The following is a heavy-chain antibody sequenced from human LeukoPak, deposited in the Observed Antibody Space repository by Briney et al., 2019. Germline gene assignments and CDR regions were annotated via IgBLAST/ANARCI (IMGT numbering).Heavy chain of an antibody. CDR2: ISAYNGNT. V-gene: IGHV1-18*01. D-gene: IGHD3-10*01. Sequence: ASVTVSCKASGYTFTSYGISWARQAPGQGLEWMGWISAYNGNTNYAQKLQGRVTMTTDTSTSTAYMELRSLRSDDTAVYYCATGRITMVRGVIPNWFDPWGQGTLVTVSS. CDR3: ATGRITMVRGVIPNWFDP. J-gene: IGHJ5*02. CDR1: GYTFTSYG.